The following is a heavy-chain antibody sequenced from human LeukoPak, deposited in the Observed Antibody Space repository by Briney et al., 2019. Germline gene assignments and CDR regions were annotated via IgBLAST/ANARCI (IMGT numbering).Heavy chain of an antibody. CDR3: ARDNSVRDEAWWFNP. V-gene: IGHV4-4*07. CDR1: GGSISSYY. D-gene: IGHD5-24*01. Sequence: SETLSLTCTVSGGSISSYYWSWIRQPAGKGLEWIGRIYTSGSTNYNPSLKSRVTMSVDTSKNHFSLKLSSVTAADTAVYYCARDNSVRDEAWWFNPWGQGTLVTVSS. J-gene: IGHJ5*02. CDR2: IYTSGST.